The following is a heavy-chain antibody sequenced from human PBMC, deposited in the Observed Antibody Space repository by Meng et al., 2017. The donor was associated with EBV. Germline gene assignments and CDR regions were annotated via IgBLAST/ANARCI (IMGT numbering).Heavy chain of an antibody. CDR2: ISASHSLP. V-gene: IGHV1-18*01. J-gene: IGHJ4*02. Sequence: QVQVVQAGAEGKKPGASVKVCCKASGYTFTSYGISWVRQAPGQGLEWMGWISASHSLPPYAPTLPGRVPMPTYPSPSTASMALRSLRSDDTAVYYCARGLDYFDYWGQGTLVTVSS. CDR1: GYTFTSYG. CDR3: ARGLDYFDY.